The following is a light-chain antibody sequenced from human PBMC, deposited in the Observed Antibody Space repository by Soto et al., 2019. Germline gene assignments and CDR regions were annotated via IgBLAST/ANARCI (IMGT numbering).Light chain of an antibody. CDR2: GAS. V-gene: IGKV3-15*01. CDR3: QQYNDWPPYRT. CDR1: QSVSSN. J-gene: IGKJ1*01. Sequence: EVLLTQSPATLSVSPGERATLSCRASQSVSSNLAWYQQKPGQAPRLLIYGASTRATGIPARFSGSGSGTEFTLTISSLQSEDFAVYYCQQYNDWPPYRTFGQGTKVELK.